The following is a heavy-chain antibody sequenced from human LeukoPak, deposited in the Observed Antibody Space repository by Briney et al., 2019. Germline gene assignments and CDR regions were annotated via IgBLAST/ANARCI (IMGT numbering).Heavy chain of an antibody. CDR1: GFTFSDYY. CDR3: ARRRYNWNAIDY. V-gene: IGHV3-11*01. J-gene: IGHJ4*02. Sequence: PGGSLRLSCAACGFTFSDYYMSWIRQAPGEGLEGVSYISSSGSTRYYGDSVKGRFTISRDNAKSSLYLQMNSLRAEDTAVYFCARRRYNWNAIDYWGPGTLVTVSS. CDR2: ISSSGSTR. D-gene: IGHD1-20*01.